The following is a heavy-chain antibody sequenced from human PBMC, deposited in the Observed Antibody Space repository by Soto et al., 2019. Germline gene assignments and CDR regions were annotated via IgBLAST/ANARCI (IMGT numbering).Heavy chain of an antibody. J-gene: IGHJ6*02. CDR1: GFTFSSYA. CDR2: ISSNGGST. CDR3: VPQLVVYYGMDV. V-gene: IGHV3-64D*06. Sequence: VGSLRLSCSASGFTFSSYAMHWVRQAPGKGLEYVSAISSNGGSTYYADSVKGRFTISRDNSKNTLYLQMSSLRAEDTAVYYFVPQLVVYYGMDVWGQGTTVTSP. D-gene: IGHD6-6*01.